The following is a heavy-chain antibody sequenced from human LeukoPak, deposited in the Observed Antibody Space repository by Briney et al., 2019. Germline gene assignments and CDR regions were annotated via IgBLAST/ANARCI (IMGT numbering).Heavy chain of an antibody. V-gene: IGHV4-34*01. CDR3: ARGGAPYSSGWFNWFDP. CDR2: INHSGST. Sequence: SETLSLTCTVYGGSFSGYYWSWIRQPPGKGLEWIGEINHSGSTNYNPSLKSRVTTSVDTSKNQFSLKLKSVTAADTAVYYCARGGAPYSSGWFNWFDPWGQGTLVTVSS. CDR1: GGSFSGYY. J-gene: IGHJ5*02. D-gene: IGHD6-19*01.